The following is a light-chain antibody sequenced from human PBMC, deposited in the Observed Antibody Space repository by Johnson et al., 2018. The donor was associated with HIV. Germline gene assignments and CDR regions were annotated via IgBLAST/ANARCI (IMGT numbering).Light chain of an antibody. CDR2: DNN. Sequence: QSMLTQSPSVSAAPGQKVTISCSGSSSNIGNNYVSWYQQLPRSAPKLLIYDNNKRPSGIPDRFSGSKSDTSATLGITGLQTGDEADYYCGTWDSSLSASVFGTGTKVTVL. V-gene: IGLV1-51*01. CDR3: GTWDSSLSASV. CDR1: SSNIGNNY. J-gene: IGLJ1*01.